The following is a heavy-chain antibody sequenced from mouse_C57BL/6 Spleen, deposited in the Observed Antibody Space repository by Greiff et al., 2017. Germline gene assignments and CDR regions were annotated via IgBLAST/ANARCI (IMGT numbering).Heavy chain of an antibody. Sequence: QVQLQQSGAELVMPGASVKLSCKASGYTFTSYWMHWVKQRPGQGLEWIGEIDPSDSYTNYNQKFKGKSTLTVDKSSSTAYMQLSSLTSEDSAVYYCARHYGKVAWFAYWGQGTQVTVSA. CDR1: GYTFTSYW. V-gene: IGHV1-69*01. CDR2: IDPSDSYT. CDR3: ARHYGKVAWFAY. J-gene: IGHJ3*01. D-gene: IGHD2-1*01.